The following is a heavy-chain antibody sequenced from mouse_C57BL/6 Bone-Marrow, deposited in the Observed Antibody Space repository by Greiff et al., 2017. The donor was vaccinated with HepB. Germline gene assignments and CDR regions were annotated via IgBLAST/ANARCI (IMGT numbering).Heavy chain of an antibody. CDR1: GFAFSTSG. Sequence: DVMLVESGGDLVKPGGSLKLSCAASGFAFSTSGMSWVRQTPDKRLEWVATINTGGSYTYYAYNVRGRFTISRDTAKNTLFLLMSSLKSEESAIYYCARDRFDFYFDNRGPGTPLTESS. V-gene: IGHV5-6*02. J-gene: IGHJ2*01. CDR2: INTGGSYT. CDR3: ARDRFDFYFDN. D-gene: IGHD2-14*01.